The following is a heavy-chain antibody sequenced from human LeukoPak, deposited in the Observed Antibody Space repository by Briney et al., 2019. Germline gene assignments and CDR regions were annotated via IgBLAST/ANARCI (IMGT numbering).Heavy chain of an antibody. CDR3: ARGTSYDFDY. D-gene: IGHD1-26*01. J-gene: IGHJ4*02. CDR2: IYSGGST. CDR1: GFTVSGGY. V-gene: IGHV3-66*01. Sequence: GGSLRLSCAASGFTVSGGYMTWVRQAPGKGLEWFSVIYSGGSTYYVDSVKGRFTISRDNSKNTLYLQMNSLRAEDTAVYYCARGTSYDFDYWGQGTLVTVSS.